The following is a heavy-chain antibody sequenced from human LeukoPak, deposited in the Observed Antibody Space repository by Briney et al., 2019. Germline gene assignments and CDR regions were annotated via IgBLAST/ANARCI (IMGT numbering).Heavy chain of an antibody. CDR2: INPSGGST. CDR3: ARPGRVRGVIMDY. V-gene: IGHV1-46*01. D-gene: IGHD3-10*01. Sequence: ASVKVSCKASGYTFTSYYMHWVRQAPGQGLEWMGIINPSGGSTSYAQKFQGRVTMTRDTSTSTVYMELSRLRSDDTAVYYCARPGRVRGVIMDYWGQGTLVTVSS. CDR1: GYTFTSYY. J-gene: IGHJ4*02.